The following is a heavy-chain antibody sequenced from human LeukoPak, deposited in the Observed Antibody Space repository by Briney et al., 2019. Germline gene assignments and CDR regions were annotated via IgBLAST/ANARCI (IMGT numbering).Heavy chain of an antibody. D-gene: IGHD1/OR15-1a*01. CDR1: GFTVSSNY. Sequence: PGGSLRLSCATSGFTVSSNYMSWVREAPGKGLEWVSVFYSGGSRYYADSVKGRLTISRDNSKNTLYFQMNSLRAEDTAVFYCARWNNDWEFDYWGQGTLVSVPS. CDR3: ARWNNDWEFDY. CDR2: FYSGGSR. V-gene: IGHV3-53*01. J-gene: IGHJ4*02.